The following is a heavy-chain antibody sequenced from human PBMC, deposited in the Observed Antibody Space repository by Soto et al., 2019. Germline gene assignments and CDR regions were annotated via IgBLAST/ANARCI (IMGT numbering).Heavy chain of an antibody. D-gene: IGHD6-13*01. CDR1: GGSISSSNW. V-gene: IGHV4-4*02. Sequence: PSETLSLTCAVSGGSISSSNWWSWVRQPPGKGLEWIGEIYHSGSTNYNPSLKSRVTISVDKSKNQFSLKLSSVTAADTAVYYCARTIAALGYYYGMDVWGQGTMVTVSS. J-gene: IGHJ6*02. CDR2: IYHSGST. CDR3: ARTIAALGYYYGMDV.